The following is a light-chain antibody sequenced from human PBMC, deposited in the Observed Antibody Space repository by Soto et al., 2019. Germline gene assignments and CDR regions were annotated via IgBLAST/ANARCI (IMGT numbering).Light chain of an antibody. CDR1: QGISSY. CDR3: QQLNSYPRT. Sequence: AIRMPQSPSSLSASTGDRVTITCRASQGISSYLAWYQQKPGKAPKLLIYAASTLQSGVPSRFSGSGSGTDFTLTISSLQPEDFATYYCQQLNSYPRTFGQGTKVDIK. CDR2: AAS. V-gene: IGKV1-8*01. J-gene: IGKJ1*01.